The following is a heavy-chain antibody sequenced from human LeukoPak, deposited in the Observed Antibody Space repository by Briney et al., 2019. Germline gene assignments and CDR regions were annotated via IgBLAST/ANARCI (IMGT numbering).Heavy chain of an antibody. CDR1: GYSFTTYW. CDR3: ARNAQQQTWFDP. D-gene: IGHD1/OR15-1a*01. Sequence: GESLKISCKGSGYSFTTYWIGWVRQMPGKGLEWMGIINPGDSTTKYSPSFQGQVTISADKSISTAYLQWSSLKASDTAIYYCARNAQQQTWFDPWGQGTLVTVSP. J-gene: IGHJ5*02. CDR2: INPGDSTT. V-gene: IGHV5-51*01.